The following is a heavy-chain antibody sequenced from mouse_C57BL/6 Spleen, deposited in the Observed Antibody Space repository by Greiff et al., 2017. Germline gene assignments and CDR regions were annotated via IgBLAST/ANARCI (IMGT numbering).Heavy chain of an antibody. CDR3: ARLPHTGNYETWFAD. D-gene: IGHD2-1*01. V-gene: IGHV1-18*01. CDR1: GYTFTDYN. Sequence: EVQLQESGPELVKPGASVKIPCKASGYTFTDYNMDWVKQSHGQSLEWIGDINPNNGGTIYNQKFKGKATLTVDKSSSTAYMELRSLTSEDTAVYYCARLPHTGNYETWFADWGQGTLVTVSA. CDR2: INPNNGGT. J-gene: IGHJ3*01.